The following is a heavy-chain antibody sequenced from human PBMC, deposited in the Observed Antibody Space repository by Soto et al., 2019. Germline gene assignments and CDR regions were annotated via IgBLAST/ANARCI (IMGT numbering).Heavy chain of an antibody. D-gene: IGHD1-1*01. Sequence: QITLKESGPTLVKPTQTLTLTCTFSGFSLTTSGEGVGWIRQPPGKALEWLALIYWDDEKRYSPSLKSRLSITKDTSNNQVVLTMTNMDPVDTATYFCAHSPLGQLLLYFDFWGQGTLVTVSS. CDR3: AHSPLGQLLLYFDF. J-gene: IGHJ4*02. CDR2: IYWDDEK. V-gene: IGHV2-5*02. CDR1: GFSLTTSGEG.